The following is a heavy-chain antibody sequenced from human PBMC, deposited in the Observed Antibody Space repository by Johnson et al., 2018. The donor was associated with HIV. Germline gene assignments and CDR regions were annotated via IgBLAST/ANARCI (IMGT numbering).Heavy chain of an antibody. CDR1: GFTFSSYA. Sequence: VQLVESGGTVIRPGGSLRLSCAASGFTFSSYAMHWVRQAPGKGLEWVSLISWDGGSTYYADSVKGRFTISRDNSKNSLYLQMNSLRAEATALYYGVRGTFAYYNFWSGRLSDAFDIWGQGTMVTVSS. D-gene: IGHD3-3*01. CDR3: VRGTFAYYNFWSGRLSDAFDI. V-gene: IGHV3-43D*03. J-gene: IGHJ3*02. CDR2: ISWDGGST.